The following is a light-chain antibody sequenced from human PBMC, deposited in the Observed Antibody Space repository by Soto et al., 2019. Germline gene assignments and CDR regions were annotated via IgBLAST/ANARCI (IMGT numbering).Light chain of an antibody. V-gene: IGLV1-47*01. Sequence: QSALTQPPSVSGTPGQRVSISCSGDSSTFANNYVHWYQQVPGAAPKLLIYRRDQRPSGIPERFSGSKSGTSASLTISGLRPEDEARYYCAAYTGNWNGPVFGGGTKVTVL. CDR3: AAYTGNWNGPV. CDR1: SSTFANNY. CDR2: RRD. J-gene: IGLJ2*01.